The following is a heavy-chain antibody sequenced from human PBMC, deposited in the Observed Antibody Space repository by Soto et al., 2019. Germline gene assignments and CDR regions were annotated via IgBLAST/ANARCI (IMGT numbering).Heavy chain of an antibody. V-gene: IGHV4-38-2*01. CDR1: GFFISSGNY. D-gene: IGHD2-15*01. CDR3: ARARWYDAFDV. CDR2: IFHGGNT. Sequence: NPSLTCAVSGFFISSGNYWGWIRKPPGKGLEWIGSIFHGGNTYYNPSLKSRVTISVDMSKNQFSLKLNSVTAADTAVYYCARARWYDAFDVWGQGTVVTVSS. J-gene: IGHJ3*01.